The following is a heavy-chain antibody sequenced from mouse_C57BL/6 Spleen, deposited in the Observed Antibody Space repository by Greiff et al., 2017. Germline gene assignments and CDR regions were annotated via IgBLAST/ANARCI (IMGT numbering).Heavy chain of an antibody. CDR1: GYTFTSYR. CDR2: IYPGSGST. J-gene: IGHJ4*01. Sequence: VQLQQPGAELVKPGASVKMSCKASGYTFTSYRITWVKQRPGQGLEWIGDIYPGSGSTNYNEKFKSKATLTVDTSSSTAYMQLSSLTSEDSAVYYCARGGNYYAMDYWGQGTSVTVSS. CDR3: ARGGNYYAMDY. V-gene: IGHV1-55*01. D-gene: IGHD1-1*02.